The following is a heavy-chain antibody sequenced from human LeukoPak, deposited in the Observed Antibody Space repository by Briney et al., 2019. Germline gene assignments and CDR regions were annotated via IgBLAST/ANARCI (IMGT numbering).Heavy chain of an antibody. V-gene: IGHV1-8*01. CDR2: MNPNSGNT. CDR3: ARGIRQSDYFDY. D-gene: IGHD2-21*01. J-gene: IGHJ4*02. Sequence: ASVTVSCKASGYTFTSYDINWVRQAPGQGLEWMGWMNPNSGNTGYAQKFQGRVTMTRNTSISTAYMELSSLRSEDTAVYYCARGIRQSDYFDYWGQGTLVTVSS. CDR1: GYTFTSYD.